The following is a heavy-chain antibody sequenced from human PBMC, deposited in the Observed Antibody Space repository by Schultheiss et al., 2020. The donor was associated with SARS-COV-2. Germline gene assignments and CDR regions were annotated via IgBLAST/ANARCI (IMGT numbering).Heavy chain of an antibody. V-gene: IGHV3-30-3*02. Sequence: GGSLRLSCAASGFTFSSYAMHWVRQAPGKGLEWVAVISYDGSNKYYADSVKGRLTISRDNSKNTLYLQMSSLRPEDTAVYYCVKGAKWDIVVVVAATPGLDIWGHGTKVTVSS. CDR1: GFTFSSYA. J-gene: IGHJ3*02. CDR2: ISYDGSNK. CDR3: VKGAKWDIVVVVAATPGLDI. D-gene: IGHD2-15*01.